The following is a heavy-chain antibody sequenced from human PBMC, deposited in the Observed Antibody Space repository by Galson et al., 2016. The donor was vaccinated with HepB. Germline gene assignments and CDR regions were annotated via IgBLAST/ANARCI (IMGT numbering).Heavy chain of an antibody. CDR3: ASPIHLWALEY. CDR2: IYYSGST. V-gene: IGHV4-59*01. Sequence: SETLSLTCTVSGGSISSYYWNWIRQPPGKGLEWIGYIYYSGSTNYNPSLWSRVTISLDTSRNQFSLNLRSVTAADTAVYYCASPIHLWALEYWGQGTLVTVSS. J-gene: IGHJ4*02. D-gene: IGHD5-18*01. CDR1: GGSISSYY.